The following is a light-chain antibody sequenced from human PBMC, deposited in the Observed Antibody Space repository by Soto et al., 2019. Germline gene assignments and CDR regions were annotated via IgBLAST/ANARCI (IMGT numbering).Light chain of an antibody. CDR2: DVS. V-gene: IGLV2-11*01. J-gene: IGLJ1*01. CDR1: SGDIGTYNR. Sequence: QSALTQPPSVSGSPGQSVTISCTGTSGDIGTYNRVSWYQQHPGKAPKLMIYDVSKRPSGVPDRFSGSKSGNTASLTISGLQAEDEADYYCCSYAGSYTWVFGTGTKLTVL. CDR3: CSYAGSYTWV.